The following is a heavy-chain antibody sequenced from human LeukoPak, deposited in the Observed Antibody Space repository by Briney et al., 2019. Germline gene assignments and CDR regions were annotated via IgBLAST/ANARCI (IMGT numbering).Heavy chain of an antibody. CDR2: ISSSGNTI. Sequence: GGSLRLSCAASGFTFSSYEMNWVRQAPGKGLEWVSYISSSGNTIYYADSVKGRFTISRDNAKNSLYLQMNSLRAEDTAVYYCARGGGYYGSGSLHYYYYGMDAWGQGTTVTVSS. J-gene: IGHJ6*02. D-gene: IGHD3-10*01. CDR1: GFTFSSYE. V-gene: IGHV3-48*03. CDR3: ARGGGYYGSGSLHYYYYGMDA.